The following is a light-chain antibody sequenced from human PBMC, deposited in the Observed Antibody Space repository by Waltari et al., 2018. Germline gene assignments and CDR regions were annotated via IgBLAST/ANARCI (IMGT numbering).Light chain of an antibody. CDR2: EAI. J-gene: IGLJ1*01. V-gene: IGLV2-23*01. CDR3: CSYAGRGTYV. CDR1: TSAVGNYDL. Sequence: QSALTQPASVSGTPGQSITISCTGTTSAVGNYDLVSWYQHHPGKAPKLLICEAIKRPSGVSSRFSGSKSGSTASLIISGLQPDDETDYYCCSYAGRGTYVFGSGTKVTVL.